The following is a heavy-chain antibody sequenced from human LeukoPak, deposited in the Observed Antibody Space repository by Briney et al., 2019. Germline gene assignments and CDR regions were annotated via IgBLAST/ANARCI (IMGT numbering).Heavy chain of an antibody. V-gene: IGHV3-23*01. D-gene: IGHD3-22*01. CDR2: ISGSGGST. J-gene: IGHJ4*02. CDR3: AKPGYYDSSGITFDY. CDR1: GFTFSSYA. Sequence: GGSLRLSCAAPGFTFSSYAMSWVRQAPGKGLEWVSAISGSGGSTYYADSVKGRFTISRDNSKNTLYLQMNSLRAEDTAVYYCAKPGYYDSSGITFDYWGQGTLVTVSS.